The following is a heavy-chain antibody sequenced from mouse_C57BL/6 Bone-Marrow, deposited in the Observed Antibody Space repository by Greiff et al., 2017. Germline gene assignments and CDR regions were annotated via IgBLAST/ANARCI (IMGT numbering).Heavy chain of an antibody. J-gene: IGHJ1*03. Sequence: QVQLQQSGAELVRPGASVTLSCKASGYTFTDYEMHWVKQTPVHGLEWIGAIDPETGGTDYNQKFKGKAILTADKSSSTAYMELRSLTSEDSAVYYCTRTGSNYVDSYFDVWGTGTTVTVSS. CDR3: TRTGSNYVDSYFDV. V-gene: IGHV1-15*01. D-gene: IGHD2-5*01. CDR1: GYTFTDYE. CDR2: IDPETGGT.